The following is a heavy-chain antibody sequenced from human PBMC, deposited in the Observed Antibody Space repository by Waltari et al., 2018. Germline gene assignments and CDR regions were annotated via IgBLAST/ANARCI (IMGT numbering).Heavy chain of an antibody. J-gene: IGHJ4*02. D-gene: IGHD3-3*01. CDR2: IRFGGTDR. CDR1: GCRFTDYG. V-gene: IGHV3-33*01. Sequence: QVQLVESGGGVVQPGRSLRLSGATSGCRFTDYGMHWVRQAPGKGLEWVAVIRFGGTDRFYSDSVKGRFTVSRDTSNNTVYLQMNSLRAEDTAVYYCARDLLDQYFDYWGQGALVAVSS. CDR3: ARDLLDQYFDY.